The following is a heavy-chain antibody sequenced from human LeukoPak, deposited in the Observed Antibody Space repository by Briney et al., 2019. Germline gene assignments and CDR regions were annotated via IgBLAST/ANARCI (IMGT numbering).Heavy chain of an antibody. CDR1: GFTFSDYY. CDR3: AREVKAVPGDESFDY. Sequence: GGSLRLSCAASGFTFSDYYMSWVRQAPGKGLEWVSYISSSSSYTNYADSVKGRFTISRDNAKNSLYLQMNSLRAEDTAVYYCAREVKAVPGDESFDYWGQGTLVTVSS. V-gene: IGHV3-11*05. CDR2: ISSSSSYT. D-gene: IGHD6-19*01. J-gene: IGHJ4*02.